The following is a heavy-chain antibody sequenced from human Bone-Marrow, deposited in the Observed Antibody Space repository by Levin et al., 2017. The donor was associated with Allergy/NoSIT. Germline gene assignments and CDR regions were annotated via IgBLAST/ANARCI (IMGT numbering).Heavy chain of an antibody. V-gene: IGHV1-2*06. D-gene: IGHD6-6*01. CDR3: AGDSSSSGYYYHYMDV. CDR1: GYTFTGYY. J-gene: IGHJ6*03. Sequence: ASVKVSCKASGYTFTGYYMHWVRQAPGQGLEWMGRINPNSGGTNYAQKFQGRVTMPRDTSISTAYMELSRLRSDDTAVYYCAGDSSSSGYYYHYMDVWGKGTTVTVSS. CDR2: INPNSGGT.